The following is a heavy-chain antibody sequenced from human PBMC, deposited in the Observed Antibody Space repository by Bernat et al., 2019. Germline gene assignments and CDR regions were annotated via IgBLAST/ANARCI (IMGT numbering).Heavy chain of an antibody. D-gene: IGHD6-13*01. V-gene: IGHV4-34*02. CDR1: GESFSGYY. J-gene: IGHJ4*02. CDR3: ARGAATAPKFDY. Sequence: QVQLQQWGAGLLKPSETLSLTCAVYGESFSGYYWSWIRQPPGKGLEWIGEINHSGNTNYNPSLKRRVTMSVDTSKNQFSLKLTSVTAADTAVYYCARGAATAPKFDYWGQGSLVTVSS. CDR2: INHSGNT.